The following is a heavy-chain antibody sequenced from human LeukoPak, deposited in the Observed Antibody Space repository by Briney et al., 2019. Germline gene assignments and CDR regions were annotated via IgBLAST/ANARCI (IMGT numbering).Heavy chain of an antibody. D-gene: IGHD1-26*01. CDR2: IYYSGST. CDR3: ASGTLGATSFDY. CDR1: GGSISSFH. V-gene: IGHV4-59*01. Sequence: KASETLSLTCTVSGGSISSFHWSWIRQPPGKALEWIGYIYYSGSTNYNPSLKSRVTISVDTSKNQFSLKLSSVTAADTAVYYCASGTLGATSFDYWGQGTLVTVSS. J-gene: IGHJ4*02.